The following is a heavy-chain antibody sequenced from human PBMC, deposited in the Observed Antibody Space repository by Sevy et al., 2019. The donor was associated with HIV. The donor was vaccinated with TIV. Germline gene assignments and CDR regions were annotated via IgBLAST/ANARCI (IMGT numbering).Heavy chain of an antibody. CDR1: GFTFSSYG. CDR3: AKGTSFNKIAAYYGMDV. CDR2: ISYDGSNK. J-gene: IGHJ6*02. V-gene: IGHV3-30*18. Sequence: GESLKISCAASGFTFSSYGMHWVRQAPGKGLEWVAVISYDGSNKYYADSVKGRFTISRDNSKNTLYLQMNSLRAEDTAVYYCAKGTSFNKIAAYYGMDVWGQGTTVTVSS. D-gene: IGHD6-13*01.